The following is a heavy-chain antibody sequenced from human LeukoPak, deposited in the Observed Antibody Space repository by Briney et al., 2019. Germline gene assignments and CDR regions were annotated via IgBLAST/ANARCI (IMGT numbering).Heavy chain of an antibody. CDR1: GFTFSTYA. J-gene: IGHJ4*02. CDR2: ISDSGGST. CDR3: TRDAAGLDY. Sequence: GGSLRPSCAASGFTFSTYAMSWVRQAPGKGLKWVSAISDSGGSTYYADSVKGRFTISRDNSRNTMYLQMNSLTVEDTGVYYCTRDAAGLDYWGQGTLVTVSS. D-gene: IGHD1-14*01. V-gene: IGHV3-23*01.